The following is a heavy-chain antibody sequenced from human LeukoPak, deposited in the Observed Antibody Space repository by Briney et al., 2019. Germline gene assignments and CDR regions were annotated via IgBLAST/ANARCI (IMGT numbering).Heavy chain of an antibody. Sequence: RASVKVSCKASGYTLTSYAMNWVRQAPGQGLEWMGWINTNTGNPTHAQGFTGRFVFSLDTSVSTAYLQISSLKAEDTAVYYCARDMAARPYNWFDPWGQGTLVTVSS. CDR1: GYTLTSYA. CDR3: ARDMAARPYNWFDP. V-gene: IGHV7-4-1*02. D-gene: IGHD6-6*01. J-gene: IGHJ5*02. CDR2: INTNTGNP.